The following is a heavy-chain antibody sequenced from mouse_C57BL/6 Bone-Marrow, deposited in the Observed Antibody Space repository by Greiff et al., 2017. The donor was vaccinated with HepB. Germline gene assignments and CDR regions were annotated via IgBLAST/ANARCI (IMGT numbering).Heavy chain of an antibody. CDR3: AREVANWDWYFDV. D-gene: IGHD4-1*01. J-gene: IGHJ1*03. CDR2: ISYDGSN. Sequence: DVQLQQSGPGLVKPSQSLSLTCSVTGYSITSGYYWNWIRQFPGNKLEWMGYISYDGSNNYNPSLKNRISITRDTSKNQFFLKLNSVTTEDTATYDCAREVANWDWYFDVWGTGTTVTVAS. CDR1: GYSITSGYY. V-gene: IGHV3-6*01.